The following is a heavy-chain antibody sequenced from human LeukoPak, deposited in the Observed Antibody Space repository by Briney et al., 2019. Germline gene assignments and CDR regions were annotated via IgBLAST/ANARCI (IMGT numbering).Heavy chain of an antibody. V-gene: IGHV4-34*01. CDR1: GGSFSGYY. Sequence: TASETLSLTCAVYGGSFSGYYWSWIRQPPGKGLEWTGEINHSGSTNYNPSLKSRVTISVDTSKNQFSLKLSSVTAADTAVYYCARVRGSGPQGYWGQGTLATVSS. CDR2: INHSGST. D-gene: IGHD3-10*01. J-gene: IGHJ4*02. CDR3: ARVRGSGPQGY.